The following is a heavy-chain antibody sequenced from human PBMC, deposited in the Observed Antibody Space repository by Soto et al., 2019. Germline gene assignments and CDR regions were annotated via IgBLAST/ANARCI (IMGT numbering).Heavy chain of an antibody. CDR1: RFTFINYD. CDR3: STAASSSSGY. CDR2: ITGSGATT. J-gene: IGHJ4*02. Sequence: HPGGSLRLSCVASRFTFINYDMSWVRQAPGKGLEWVSTITGSGATTYYADSVKGRFTISRDNPKNTLYLQMNSLRVEDTGVYFCSTAASSSSGYWGQGTLVTVSS. D-gene: IGHD6-6*01. V-gene: IGHV3-23*01.